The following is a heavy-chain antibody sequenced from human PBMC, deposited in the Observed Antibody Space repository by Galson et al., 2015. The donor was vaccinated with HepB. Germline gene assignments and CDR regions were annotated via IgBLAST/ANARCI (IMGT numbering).Heavy chain of an antibody. D-gene: IGHD2-8*02. J-gene: IGHJ1*01. Sequence: SVKVSCKASGYTFTMFDTSWVRQAPGQGLEWMGWISTYNGNTNYAQKYQGRVTMTTDTSTSSAYMELRSLRSDDTAVYYCARGIGLYCELQDWGQGTLVTVSP. CDR2: ISTYNGNT. V-gene: IGHV1-18*01. CDR1: GYTFTMFD. CDR3: ARGIGLYCELQD.